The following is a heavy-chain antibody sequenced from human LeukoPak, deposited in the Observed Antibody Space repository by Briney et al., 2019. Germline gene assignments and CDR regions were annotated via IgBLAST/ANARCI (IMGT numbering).Heavy chain of an antibody. CDR2: INHSGST. CDR3: ARKRGYSYGYSY. D-gene: IGHD5-18*01. Sequence: SETLSLTCAVYGGSFSGYYWSWNRQPPGKGLEWIGEINHSGSTNYNPSLKSRVTISVDTSKNQFSLKLSSVTAADTAVYYCARKRGYSYGYSYWGQGTLVTVSS. J-gene: IGHJ4*02. CDR1: GGSFSGYY. V-gene: IGHV4-34*01.